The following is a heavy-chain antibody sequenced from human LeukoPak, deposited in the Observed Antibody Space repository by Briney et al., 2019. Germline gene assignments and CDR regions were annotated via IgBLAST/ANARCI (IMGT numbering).Heavy chain of an antibody. CDR2: IIPLFGTA. Sequence: SVKVSCKASGGTFSSYAISWVRQAPGQGLEWMGGIIPLFGTANYAQKFQGRVTITADESTGTAYMELSSLRSEDTAVYYCASAPRIKYYYYYGMDVWGKGTTVTVSS. J-gene: IGHJ6*04. CDR1: GGTFSSYA. CDR3: ASAPRIKYYYYYGMDV. V-gene: IGHV1-69*13.